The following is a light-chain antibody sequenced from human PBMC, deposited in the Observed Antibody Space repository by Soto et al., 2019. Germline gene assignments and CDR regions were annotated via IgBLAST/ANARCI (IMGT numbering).Light chain of an antibody. Sequence: DRQMTQSPSTLSASVGDRVTITCRASQSINNWLAWYQQKPGKAPKLFIFKASTLESGVPSRFSGSGSGTEFTLSISSLQPDDFATYFCQQYESFPRTFGQGTKVEIK. CDR1: QSINNW. CDR3: QQYESFPRT. J-gene: IGKJ1*01. V-gene: IGKV1-5*03. CDR2: KAS.